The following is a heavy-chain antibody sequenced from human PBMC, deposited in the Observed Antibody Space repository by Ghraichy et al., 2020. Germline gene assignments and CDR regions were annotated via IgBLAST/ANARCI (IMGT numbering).Heavy chain of an antibody. J-gene: IGHJ4*02. CDR1: GFTFSSYA. Sequence: GGSLRLSCAASGFTFSSYAMSWVRQAPGKGLEWVSAISGSGGSTYYADSVKGRFTISRDNSKNTLYLQMNSLRAEDTAVYYCAKDLTTNLFLEWSFDYWGQGTLVTVSS. CDR2: ISGSGGST. CDR3: AKDLTTNLFLEWSFDY. D-gene: IGHD3-3*01. V-gene: IGHV3-23*01.